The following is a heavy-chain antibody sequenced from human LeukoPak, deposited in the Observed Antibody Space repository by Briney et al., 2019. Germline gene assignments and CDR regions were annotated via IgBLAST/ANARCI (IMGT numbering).Heavy chain of an antibody. J-gene: IGHJ4*02. CDR1: GFTFSSYA. V-gene: IGHV3-23*01. CDR2: ISGSGGST. D-gene: IGHD1-26*01. Sequence: AGGSLRLSCAASGFTFSSYAMSWVRQAPGKGLEWVSAISGSGGSTYYADSVKGRFTISRDNSKNTLYLQMNSLRAEDTAVYYCAKDPHGDVGATSRGDLYWGQGTLVTVSS. CDR3: AKDPHGDVGATSRGDLY.